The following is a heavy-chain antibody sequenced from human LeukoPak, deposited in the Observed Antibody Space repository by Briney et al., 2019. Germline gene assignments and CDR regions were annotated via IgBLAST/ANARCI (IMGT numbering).Heavy chain of an antibody. CDR3: ATSAHSSGND. J-gene: IGHJ4*01. CDR1: GFTFATYW. CDR2: INPGGSQK. Sequence: GGSLRLSCAVSGFTFATYWMSWVRQAPGKGLECVANINPGGSQKYYLDSVKGRFTISRDNAKNALYLEMNSLRAEDTALYYCATSAHSSGNDWGHGTLVTVSS. D-gene: IGHD3-22*01. V-gene: IGHV3-7*01.